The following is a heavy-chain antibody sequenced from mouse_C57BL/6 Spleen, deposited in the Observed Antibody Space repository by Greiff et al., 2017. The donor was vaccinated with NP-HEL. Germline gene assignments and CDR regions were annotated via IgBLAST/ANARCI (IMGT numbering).Heavy chain of an antibody. D-gene: IGHD1-3*01. J-gene: IGHJ2*01. CDR3: ARSLFGVKYYYFDY. CDR2: IYPGDGDT. CDR1: GYAFSSYW. Sequence: VQLQESGAELVKPGASVKISCKASGYAFSSYWMNWVKQRPGQGLEWIGQIYPGDGDTNYNGKFKGKATLTADKSSSTAYMQLSSLTSEDSAVYFCARSLFGVKYYYFDYWGQGTTLTVSS. V-gene: IGHV1-80*01.